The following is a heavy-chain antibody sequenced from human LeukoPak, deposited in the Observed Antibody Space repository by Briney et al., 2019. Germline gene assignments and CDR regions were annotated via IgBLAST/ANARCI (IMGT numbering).Heavy chain of an antibody. Sequence: GGSLRLSCAASGFTFNGYGMSWVRQAPGKGLEWVSAISGSGGRTDYADSVKGRFTISRDNSKNTLYLQMNSLRAEDTAVYYCARVEEDYYYHMDVWGKGTTVTISS. CDR3: ARVEEDYYYHMDV. V-gene: IGHV3-23*01. CDR2: ISGSGGRT. CDR1: GFTFNGYG. J-gene: IGHJ6*03. D-gene: IGHD1-1*01.